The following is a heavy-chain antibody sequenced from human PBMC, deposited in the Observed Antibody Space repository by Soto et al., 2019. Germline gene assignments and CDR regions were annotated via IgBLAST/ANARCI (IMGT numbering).Heavy chain of an antibody. Sequence: SETLSLTCTVSGGSISSSSYYWGWIRQPPGKGLEWIGSIYYSGSTYYNPSLKSRVTISVDTSKNQFSLKLSSVTAADTAVYYCARHKRFLDYYYYMDVWGKGTTVTVSS. D-gene: IGHD3-3*01. CDR2: IYYSGST. J-gene: IGHJ6*03. V-gene: IGHV4-39*01. CDR3: ARHKRFLDYYYYMDV. CDR1: GGSISSSSYY.